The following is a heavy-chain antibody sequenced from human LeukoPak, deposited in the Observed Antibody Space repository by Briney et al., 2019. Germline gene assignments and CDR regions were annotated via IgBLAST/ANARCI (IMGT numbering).Heavy chain of an antibody. J-gene: IGHJ4*02. D-gene: IGHD2-15*01. Sequence: ASVKVSCKVSGYTFTNYYMHWVRQAPGQGLEWMGIINPSGGSTSYARRIQGRVTMTRDTSTSTVYMELSSLRSEDTAVYYCARVYCSRGNCYSPGDYWGQGTLVTVSS. V-gene: IGHV1-46*01. CDR1: GYTFTNYY. CDR3: ARVYCSRGNCYSPGDY. CDR2: INPSGGST.